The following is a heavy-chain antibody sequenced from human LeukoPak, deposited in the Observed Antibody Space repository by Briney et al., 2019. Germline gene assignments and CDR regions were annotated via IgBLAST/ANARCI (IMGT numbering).Heavy chain of an antibody. CDR2: IYYSGST. D-gene: IGHD3-22*01. V-gene: IGHV4-59*07. CDR3: ARGTWDYYDSIGYYNYYFDY. Sequence: SHTLSLTCTVSVGSISSYYWSWIRQPPGKGLEWIGYIYYSGSTNYNPSLKSRVTISVDTSKNQFSLKLSSVTAADTAVYYCARGTWDYYDSIGYYNYYFDYWGQGTLVTVSS. CDR1: VGSISSYY. J-gene: IGHJ4*02.